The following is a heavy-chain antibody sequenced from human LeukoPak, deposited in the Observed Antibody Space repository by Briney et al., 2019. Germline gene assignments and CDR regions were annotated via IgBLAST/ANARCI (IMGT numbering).Heavy chain of an antibody. Sequence: SETLSLTCAVYGGSFSGYYWSWIRQPPGKGLEWIGEINHSGSTNYIPSLKSRVTMSLDTSKNEFSLKLSSVTAADTAVYYCARDQGVRPLYYFDYWGRGALVTVSS. V-gene: IGHV4-34*01. CDR3: ARDQGVRPLYYFDY. CDR2: INHSGST. CDR1: GGSFSGYY. J-gene: IGHJ4*02. D-gene: IGHD3-10*01.